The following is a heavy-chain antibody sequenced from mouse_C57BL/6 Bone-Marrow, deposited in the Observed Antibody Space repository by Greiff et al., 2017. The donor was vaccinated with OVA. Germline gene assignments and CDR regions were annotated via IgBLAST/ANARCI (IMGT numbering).Heavy chain of an antibody. J-gene: IGHJ3*01. D-gene: IGHD2-4*01. V-gene: IGHV10-1*01. CDR2: IRSKSNNYAT. Sequence: EVQLVESGGGLVQPKGSLKLSCAASGFSFNTYAMNWVRQAPGKGLEWVARIRSKSNNYATYYADSVKDRFTISRDDSESMLYLQMNNLKTEDTAMYYCVRNDDYDGFAYWGQGTLVTVSA. CDR1: GFSFNTYA. CDR3: VRNDDYDGFAY.